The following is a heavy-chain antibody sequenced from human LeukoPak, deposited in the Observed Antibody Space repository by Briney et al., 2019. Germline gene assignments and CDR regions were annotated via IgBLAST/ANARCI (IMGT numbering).Heavy chain of an antibody. J-gene: IGHJ6*04. Sequence: ASVKVSCEASGGTFSSYAISWVRQAPGQGLEWMGGIIPIFGTANYAQKFQGRVTITADESTSTAYMELSSLRSEDTAVYYCASKCRGGSYLSKMDVWGKGTTVTVSS. CDR2: IIPIFGTA. CDR1: GGTFSSYA. CDR3: ASKCRGGSYLSKMDV. V-gene: IGHV1-69*13. D-gene: IGHD1-26*01.